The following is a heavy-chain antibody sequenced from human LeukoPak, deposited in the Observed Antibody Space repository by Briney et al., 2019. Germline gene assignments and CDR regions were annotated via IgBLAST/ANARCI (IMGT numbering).Heavy chain of an antibody. CDR2: INHSGST. D-gene: IGHD3-3*01. CDR1: GFTFSSFT. J-gene: IGHJ5*02. CDR3: ARGRRITIFGVVTNNWFDP. V-gene: IGHV4-34*01. Sequence: PGGSLRLSCAASGFTFSSFTMHWVRQAPGKGLEWIGEINHSGSTNYNPSLKSRVTISVDTSKNQFSLKLSSVTAADTAVYYCARGRRITIFGVVTNNWFDPWGQGTLVTVSS.